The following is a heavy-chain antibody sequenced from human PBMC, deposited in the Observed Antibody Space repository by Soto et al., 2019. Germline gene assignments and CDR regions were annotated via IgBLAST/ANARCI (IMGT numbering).Heavy chain of an antibody. CDR3: ARDGGSGWYGY. V-gene: IGHV4-4*02. J-gene: IGHJ4*02. CDR2: IYHSGST. CDR1: SGSISSSNW. D-gene: IGHD6-19*01. Sequence: SETLSLTCAVSSGSISSSNWWSWVRQPPGKGLEWIGEIYHSGSTNYNPPLKSRVTISVDKSKNQFSLKLSSVTAADTAVYYCARDGGSGWYGYWGQGTLVTVSS.